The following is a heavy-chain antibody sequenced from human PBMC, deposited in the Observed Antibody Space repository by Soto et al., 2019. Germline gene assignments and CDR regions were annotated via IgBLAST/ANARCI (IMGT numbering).Heavy chain of an antibody. J-gene: IGHJ5*02. D-gene: IGHD6-13*01. CDR1: GDSISSYY. CDR2: IFYSGTT. V-gene: IGHV4-59*01. CDR3: ARGYSNNCNLNWVDT. Sequence: SETLSLTCTISGDSISSYYWSWIRQPPGKGPEWIGYIFYSGTTNYNPSLKSRLSISIDTSNNQFSLRLSSLTAADTAVYFCARGYSNNCNLNWVDTWGQGTLVTVSS.